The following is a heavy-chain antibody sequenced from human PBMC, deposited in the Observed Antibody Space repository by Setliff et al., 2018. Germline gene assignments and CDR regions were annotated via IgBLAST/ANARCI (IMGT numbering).Heavy chain of an antibody. Sequence: NPSETLSLTCTVSGGSIRSYYWSWIRQPPGKGLEWIGYIYTSGRTNYSPSLKSRVTISVDTSKNQFTLKVSSVTAADTAVYYCARDPPYCSSTSCRGAFDIWGQGTMVTVSS. CDR3: ARDPPYCSSTSCRGAFDI. CDR1: GGSIRSYY. J-gene: IGHJ3*02. CDR2: IYTSGRT. D-gene: IGHD2-2*01. V-gene: IGHV4-4*08.